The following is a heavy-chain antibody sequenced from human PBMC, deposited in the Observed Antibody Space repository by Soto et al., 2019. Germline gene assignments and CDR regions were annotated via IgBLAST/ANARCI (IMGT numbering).Heavy chain of an antibody. CDR2: ISSGGDNT. CDR1: GYNFNKYA. J-gene: IGHJ3*02. Sequence: GGSLRFSCVASGYNFNKYAVSWVRQAPGKGLEWVSAISSGGDNTHYADSVKGRFTITRDNSKNMLYLEMNSLTVEDTAVYYCVRRAQYFDGTGFHAFDIWGQGTRVTVS. D-gene: IGHD3-22*01. V-gene: IGHV3-23*01. CDR3: VRRAQYFDGTGFHAFDI.